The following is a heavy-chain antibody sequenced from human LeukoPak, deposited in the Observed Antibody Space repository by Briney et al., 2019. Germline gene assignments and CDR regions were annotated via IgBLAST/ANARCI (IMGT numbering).Heavy chain of an antibody. CDR1: GGSISSGDYY. D-gene: IGHD6-13*01. CDR2: IYYSGST. J-gene: IGHJ4*02. V-gene: IGHV4-30-4*08. CDR3: ARVTGYSSSWYSVDY. Sequence: SETLSLTCTVSGGSISSGDYYWSWIRQPPGKGLEWIGYIYYSGSTYYNPYLKSRVTISVDTSKNQLSLKLSSVTAADTAVYYCARVTGYSSSWYSVDYWGQGTLVTVSS.